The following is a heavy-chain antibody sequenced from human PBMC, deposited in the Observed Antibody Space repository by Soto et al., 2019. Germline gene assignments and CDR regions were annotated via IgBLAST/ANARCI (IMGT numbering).Heavy chain of an antibody. CDR2: ISASGGTT. CDR1: GFTFNNYA. V-gene: IGHV3-23*01. CDR3: AKEAHSSTESFFDS. J-gene: IGHJ4*02. Sequence: EVQLLESGGGLVQPGGSLRLSCAASGFTFNNYAMSWVRQAPGKGLEWVSAISASGGTTYYADSVKGRFTISRDISKNALSLQMRSLRAEDTAVYYCAKEAHSSTESFFDSWGQGTLVTVSS. D-gene: IGHD6-13*01.